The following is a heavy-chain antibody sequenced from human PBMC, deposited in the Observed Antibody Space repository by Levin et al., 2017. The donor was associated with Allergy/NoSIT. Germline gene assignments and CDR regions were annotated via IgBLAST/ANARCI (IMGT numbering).Heavy chain of an antibody. D-gene: IGHD3-16*01. J-gene: IGHJ4*02. Sequence: PGGSLRLSCAASGFIFSSYAMHWVRQAPGKGLEWVAVISYDGNNKYYADSMKGRFTISRDNSKNTLYLQMNSLRAEDTTVYYCARDGGGPFDYWGQGTLVTVSS. CDR1: GFIFSSYA. V-gene: IGHV3-30*04. CDR2: ISYDGNNK. CDR3: ARDGGGPFDY.